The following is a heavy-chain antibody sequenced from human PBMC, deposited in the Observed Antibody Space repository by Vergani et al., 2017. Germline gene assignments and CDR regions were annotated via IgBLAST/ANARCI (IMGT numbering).Heavy chain of an antibody. Sequence: EVQLVESGGGLVKPGGSLRLSCAASGFTFSSYSMNWVRQAPGKGLEWVSAISGSGGSTYYADSVKGRFTISRDNSKNTLYLQMNSLRAEDTAVYYCAKVADYDILTGYAYYFDYWGQGTLVTVSS. CDR3: AKVADYDILTGYAYYFDY. V-gene: IGHV3-23*04. D-gene: IGHD3-9*01. J-gene: IGHJ4*02. CDR2: ISGSGGST. CDR1: GFTFSSYS.